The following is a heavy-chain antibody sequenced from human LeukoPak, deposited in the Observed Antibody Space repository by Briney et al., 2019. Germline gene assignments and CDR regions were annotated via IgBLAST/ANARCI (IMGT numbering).Heavy chain of an antibody. Sequence: GGSLRLSCAASGFTFSSYAMSWVRQAPGKGLEWVSAISGSGGSTYYADSVKGRFTISRDNSKNTLYLQMNSLGAEDTAVYYCAKESGYGSGSYLWYFDYWGQGTLVTVSS. D-gene: IGHD3-10*01. CDR1: GFTFSSYA. CDR3: AKESGYGSGSYLWYFDY. CDR2: ISGSGGST. J-gene: IGHJ4*02. V-gene: IGHV3-23*01.